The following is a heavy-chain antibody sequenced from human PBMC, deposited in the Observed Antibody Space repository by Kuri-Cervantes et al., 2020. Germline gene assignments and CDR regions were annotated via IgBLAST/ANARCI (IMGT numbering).Heavy chain of an antibody. Sequence: GESLKISCAASGFTFSSYGMHWVRQAPGKGLEWVAVIWYDGSNKYYADSVKGRFTISRDASKNTLDLQMNSLRAEDTAIYYCARDRGVYSYGLNYWGQGTLVTVSS. V-gene: IGHV3-33*01. D-gene: IGHD5-18*01. CDR1: GFTFSSYG. CDR3: ARDRGVYSYGLNY. CDR2: IWYDGSNK. J-gene: IGHJ4*02.